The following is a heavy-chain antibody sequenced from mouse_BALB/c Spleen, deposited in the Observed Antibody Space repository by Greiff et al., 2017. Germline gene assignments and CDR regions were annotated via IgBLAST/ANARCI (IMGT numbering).Heavy chain of an antibody. CDR1: GFTFSSYA. V-gene: IGHV5-9-4*01. Sequence: EVMLVESGGGLVKPGGSLKLSCAASGFTFSSYAMSWVRQSPEKRLEWVAEISSGGSYTYYPDTVTGRFTISRDNAKNTLYLEMSSLRSEDTAMYYCARDLNAMDYWGQGTSVTVSS. J-gene: IGHJ4*01. CDR2: ISSGGSYT. CDR3: ARDLNAMDY.